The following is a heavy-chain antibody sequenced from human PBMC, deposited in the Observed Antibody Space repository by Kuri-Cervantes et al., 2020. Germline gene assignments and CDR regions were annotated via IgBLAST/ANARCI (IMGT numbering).Heavy chain of an antibody. D-gene: IGHD1-26*01. V-gene: IGHV3-53*05. Sequence: GESLKISCAASGFTVSSNYMSWVRQAPGKGLEWVSVFSYTGGYTNYADSVKGRFTISRDNSKNTLYLQMNSLRAEDTAVYYCAKDARPIVGATSNFDYWGQGTLVTVSS. CDR1: GFTVSSNY. CDR3: AKDARPIVGATSNFDY. CDR2: FSYTGGYT. J-gene: IGHJ4*02.